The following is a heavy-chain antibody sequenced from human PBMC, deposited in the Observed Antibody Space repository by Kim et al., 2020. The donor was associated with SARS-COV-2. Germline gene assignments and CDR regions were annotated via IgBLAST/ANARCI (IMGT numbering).Heavy chain of an antibody. J-gene: IGHJ2*01. D-gene: IGHD6-19*01. CDR3: ARHHRYRSDW. Sequence: SETLCLTCTVSGFSLGSSSYYWGWIRQPPGKGRELIGTAYYIGITYYNPSLKRRVTISVDTSKNPFSLKQGFVTAADTPVYAVARHHRYRSDW. V-gene: IGHV4-39*01. CDR1: GFSLGSSSYY. CDR2: AYYIGIT.